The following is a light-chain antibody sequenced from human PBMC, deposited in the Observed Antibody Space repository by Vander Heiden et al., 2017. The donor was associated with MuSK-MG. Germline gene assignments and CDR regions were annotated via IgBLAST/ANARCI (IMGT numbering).Light chain of an antibody. CDR3: NSRDSSGNHYV. CDR1: SLRSYY. J-gene: IGLJ1*01. Sequence: SSELTQDPAVSVALGQTVRLTCQGDSLRSYYASWYQQKPGQAPVLVIYGKNNRPSGIPDRFSGSSSGNTASLTTTGAQAEEEADYYCNSRDSSGNHYVFGTGTKVTVL. CDR2: GKN. V-gene: IGLV3-19*01.